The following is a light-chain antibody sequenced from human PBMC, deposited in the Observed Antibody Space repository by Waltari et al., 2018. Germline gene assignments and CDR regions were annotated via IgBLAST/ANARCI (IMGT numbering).Light chain of an antibody. V-gene: IGKV1-39*01. J-gene: IGKJ2*01. Sequence: DIQMTQSPSSLSASLGDSVTITCRASQSISSYLNWYQQKPGVAPKLLIYAASTLQLGVPSRFSGSGSGTDFTLTITSLQPEDFATYFCQQANSFPYTFGQGTRLDMK. CDR2: AAS. CDR1: QSISSY. CDR3: QQANSFPYT.